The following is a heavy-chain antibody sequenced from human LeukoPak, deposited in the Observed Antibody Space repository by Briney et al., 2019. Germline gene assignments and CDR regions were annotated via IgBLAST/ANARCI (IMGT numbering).Heavy chain of an antibody. V-gene: IGHV3-23*01. D-gene: IGHD3/OR15-3a*01. CDR3: ARDRDWGAFDP. Sequence: GGSLRLSCAASGFTLSSYAMSWVRQAPGKGLEWVSGISPSGGTPYYADSVKGRFTISRDNSKHTVSLQMHSLRVEDTALYYCARDRDWGAFDPWGQGTPVTVSS. CDR1: GFTLSSYA. CDR2: ISPSGGTP. J-gene: IGHJ5*02.